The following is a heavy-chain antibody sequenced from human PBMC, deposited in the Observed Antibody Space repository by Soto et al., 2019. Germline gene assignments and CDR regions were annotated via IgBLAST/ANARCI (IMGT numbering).Heavy chain of an antibody. CDR1: GFTVSSNY. J-gene: IGHJ3*02. D-gene: IGHD3-22*01. CDR2: IYSGGST. Sequence: GGSLRLSCAASGFTVSSNYMSWVRQAPGKGLEWVSVIYSGGSTYYADSVKGRFTISRDNSKNTLYLQMNSLRAEDTAVYYCARWRPDDGSGYYYPSDAFDIWGQGTMVTV. CDR3: ARWRPDDGSGYYYPSDAFDI. V-gene: IGHV3-53*01.